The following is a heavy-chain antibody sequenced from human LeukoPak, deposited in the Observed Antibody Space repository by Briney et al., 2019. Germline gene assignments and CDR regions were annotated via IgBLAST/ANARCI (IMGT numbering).Heavy chain of an antibody. CDR1: GYSFTSYD. J-gene: IGHJ5*02. Sequence: ASVKVSCKASGYSFTSYDINWVRQATGQGLEWMGWMNSNSGNTGYAQKFQGRVTMTRNTSISTAYMELSSLRCEDTAVYYCARGRFGYDSSGYYSGFDPWGQGTLVTVSS. CDR3: ARGRFGYDSSGYYSGFDP. D-gene: IGHD3-22*01. CDR2: MNSNSGNT. V-gene: IGHV1-8*01.